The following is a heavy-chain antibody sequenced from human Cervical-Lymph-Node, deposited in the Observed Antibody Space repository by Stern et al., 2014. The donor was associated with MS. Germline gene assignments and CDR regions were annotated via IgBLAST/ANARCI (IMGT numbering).Heavy chain of an antibody. CDR3: ARGLYDFWSGQGFDP. CDR1: GFTFSDYA. V-gene: IGHV3-30-3*01. D-gene: IGHD3-3*01. J-gene: IGHJ5*02. Sequence: VQLVESGGGVVQPGRPLRLSCAASGFTFSDYAMHWVRQAPRQGLPWVAVISNDGSDEYYADSVKGRFTISRDNSKNTLYLQMNSLRVEDTAVYYCARGLYDFWSGQGFDPWGQGTLVTVSS. CDR2: ISNDGSDE.